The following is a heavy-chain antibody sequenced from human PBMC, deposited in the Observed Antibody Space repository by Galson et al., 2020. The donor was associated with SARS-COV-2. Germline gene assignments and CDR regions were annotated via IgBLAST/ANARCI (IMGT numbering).Heavy chain of an antibody. V-gene: IGHV4-39*01. CDR1: GGSISSSGYY. Sequence: SETLSLTCTVSGGSISSSGYYWAWIRQAPGKGLEWIGSVYYTGITYNNPSLQSRITMSVDTSKNQFSLRLTSVTASDTAVYFCARREGYYMDVWGKGTTVTVSS. CDR3: ARREGYYMDV. J-gene: IGHJ6*03. CDR2: VYYTGIT. D-gene: IGHD1-26*01.